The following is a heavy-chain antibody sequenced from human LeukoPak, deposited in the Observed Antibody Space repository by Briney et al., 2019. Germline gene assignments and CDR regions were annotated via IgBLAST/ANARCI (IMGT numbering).Heavy chain of an antibody. D-gene: IGHD3-22*01. J-gene: IGHJ5*02. CDR3: ARDINGYYYDSHGYYPTDL. Sequence: ASVKVSCKASGYIFTSYCISWVRQAPGQGLEWMGWISVYNGNTNYPQRLQGRVTMTTDTSTTTAYMELRSLRSDDKAVYYCARDINGYYYDSHGYYPTDLWGQGTLVTVSS. V-gene: IGHV1-18*01. CDR2: ISVYNGNT. CDR1: GYIFTSYC.